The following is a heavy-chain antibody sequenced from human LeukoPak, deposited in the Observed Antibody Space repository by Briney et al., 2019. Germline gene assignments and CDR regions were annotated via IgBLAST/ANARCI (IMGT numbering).Heavy chain of an antibody. CDR3: ARDSSGPYEDNWFDP. J-gene: IGHJ5*02. CDR1: GGSISSGDYW. V-gene: IGHV4-61*09. CDR2: IYTSGST. D-gene: IGHD6-19*01. Sequence: SETLSLTCTVSGGSISSGDYWWGWIRQPAGKGLEWIGHIYTSGSTRYNPSLKSRVTISVDTSKNQFSLKLSSVTAADTAVYYCARDSSGPYEDNWFDPWGQGTLVTVSS.